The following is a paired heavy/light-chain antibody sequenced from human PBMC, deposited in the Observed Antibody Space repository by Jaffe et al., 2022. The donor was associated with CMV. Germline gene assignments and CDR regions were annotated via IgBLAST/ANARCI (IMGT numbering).Light chain of an antibody. J-gene: IGKJ3*01. Sequence: DIVMTQPPLSSPVTLGQPASISCRSSQTLLHNNGNTYLSWLQQRPGQPPRLLIYEASKRVSGVPDRFSGSGAGTDFTLKISRVEAEDAGVYYCTQATQFPRTFGPGTKVEIK. V-gene: IGKV2-24*01. CDR1: QTLLHNNGNTY. CDR3: TQATQFPRT. CDR2: EAS.
Heavy chain of an antibody. CDR1: GFTFAEYA. J-gene: IGHJ4*02. D-gene: IGHD1-26*01. Sequence: EVQLVESGGGLVQPGRSLRVSCTASGFTFAEYAMSWFRQAPGKGLEWVGVVKGNFDGGTTEYAESVKGRFTISRDNSRNIVYLQMNSLKTEDTAVYYCNRDFIVGRSWIPYWGQGTVVTVSS. CDR3: NRDFIVGRSWIPY. CDR2: VKGNFDGGTT. V-gene: IGHV3-49*03.